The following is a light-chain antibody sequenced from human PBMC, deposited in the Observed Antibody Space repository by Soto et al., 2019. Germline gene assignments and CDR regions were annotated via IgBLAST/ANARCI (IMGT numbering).Light chain of an antibody. V-gene: IGKV1-5*03. CDR2: KAS. Sequence: DIQMTQSPSTLSASVGDRVTITCRASQSISSWLAWYQQKPGKAPKLLIYKASSLESGVPSRFXGSGSGTEFTLTISSLQPDDFATYYCQQYNSYSGETFGQGTKVEIK. CDR3: QQYNSYSGET. CDR1: QSISSW. J-gene: IGKJ1*01.